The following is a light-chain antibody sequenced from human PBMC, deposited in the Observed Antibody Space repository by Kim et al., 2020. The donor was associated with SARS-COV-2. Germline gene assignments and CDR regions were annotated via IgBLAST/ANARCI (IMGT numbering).Light chain of an antibody. V-gene: IGLV7-46*01. CDR1: TGTVTSGHY. Sequence: PGGTVTLTCASSTGTVTSGHYPYWFQQKPGQVPKTLIYDTDNNHLWTPARFSGSLLGGKAALTLSGAQPEDEAEYYCLLNFGDARVFGGGTKLTIL. CDR2: DTD. CDR3: LLNFGDARV. J-gene: IGLJ3*02.